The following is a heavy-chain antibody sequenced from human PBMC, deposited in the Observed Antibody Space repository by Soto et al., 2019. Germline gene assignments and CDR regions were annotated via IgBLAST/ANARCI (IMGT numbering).Heavy chain of an antibody. V-gene: IGHV4-39*01. Sequence: QLQLQESGPGLVKPSETLSLTCTVSGGSISSSSYYWGWIRQPPGKGLEWIGSIYYSGSTYYNPSLKSRVTISVDTSKNQFSLKLSSVTAADTAVYYCARPFGYCSGGSCGPDQDAFDIWGQVTMVTVSS. CDR2: IYYSGST. J-gene: IGHJ3*02. D-gene: IGHD2-15*01. CDR3: ARPFGYCSGGSCGPDQDAFDI. CDR1: GGSISSSSYY.